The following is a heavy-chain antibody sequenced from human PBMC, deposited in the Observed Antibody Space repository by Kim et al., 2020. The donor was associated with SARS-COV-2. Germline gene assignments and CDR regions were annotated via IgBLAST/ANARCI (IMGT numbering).Heavy chain of an antibody. Sequence: SETLSLTCTVSGGSISSSSYYWGWIRQPPGKGLEWIGSIYYSGSTYYNPSLKSRVTISVDTSKNQFSLKLSSVTAADTAVYYCARQRCSSNGLTSYYYYGMDVWGQGTTVTVSS. CDR3: ARQRCSSNGLTSYYYYGMDV. V-gene: IGHV4-39*01. D-gene: IGHD2-2*01. CDR1: GGSISSSSYY. J-gene: IGHJ6*02. CDR2: IYYSGST.